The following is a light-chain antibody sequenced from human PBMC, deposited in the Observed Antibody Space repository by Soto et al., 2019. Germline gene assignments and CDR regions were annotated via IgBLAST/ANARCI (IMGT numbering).Light chain of an antibody. Sequence: EIVLAKSPATLCLSPGERATLPCRTSQRVTSSSLAWYQHKPGQAHRLLILGVSSRASDIPDRFSGSGSGTDFTLTINRLEPEDFAVYYCQQRNIWPPVTFGQGTRLEI. CDR2: GVS. CDR1: QRVTSSS. J-gene: IGKJ5*01. V-gene: IGKV3D-20*02. CDR3: QQRNIWPPVT.